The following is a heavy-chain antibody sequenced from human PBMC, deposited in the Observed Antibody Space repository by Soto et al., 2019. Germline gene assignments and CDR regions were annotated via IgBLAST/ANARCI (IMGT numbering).Heavy chain of an antibody. CDR3: AKDRYSGYDWTDY. D-gene: IGHD5-12*01. Sequence: GGSLRLSCAASGFTFSSYWMHWVRQAPGKGLVWVSRINSDGSSTSYADSVKGRFTISRDNSKNTLYLQMNSLRAEDTAVYYCAKDRYSGYDWTDYWGQGTLVTVSS. CDR2: INSDGSST. V-gene: IGHV3-74*01. J-gene: IGHJ4*02. CDR1: GFTFSSYW.